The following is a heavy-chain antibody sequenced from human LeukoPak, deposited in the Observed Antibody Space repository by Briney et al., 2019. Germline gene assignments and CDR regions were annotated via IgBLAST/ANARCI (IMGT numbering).Heavy chain of an antibody. J-gene: IGHJ4*02. CDR3: ARRNYYDSSGYYLASSYYFDY. D-gene: IGHD3-22*01. V-gene: IGHV4-30-2*01. CDR1: GGSISSGGYS. Sequence: PSQTLSLTCAVSGGSISSGGYSWSWIRQPPGKGLEWIGYIYHSGSTYYNPSLKSRVTISVDRSKNQFSLKLSSVTAADTAVHYCARRNYYDSSGYYLASSYYFDYWGQGTLVTVSS. CDR2: IYHSGST.